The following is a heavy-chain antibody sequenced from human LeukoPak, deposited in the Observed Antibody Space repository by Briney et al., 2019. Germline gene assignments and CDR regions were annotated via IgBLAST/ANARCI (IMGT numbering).Heavy chain of an antibody. CDR3: ARESGYSGYDSPADY. D-gene: IGHD5-12*01. J-gene: IGHJ4*02. V-gene: IGHV3-74*01. Sequence: FTISRDSAKNTLFLRMNSLRAEDTAVYYCARESGYSGYDSPADYWGQGTLVTVSS.